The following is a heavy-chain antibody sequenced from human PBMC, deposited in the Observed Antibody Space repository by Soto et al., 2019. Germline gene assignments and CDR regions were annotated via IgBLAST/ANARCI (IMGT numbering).Heavy chain of an antibody. Sequence: QVQLQQWGAGLLKPSETLSLTCAVYGGSFSGYYWSWIRQPPGKGLEWIGEINHSGSTNYNPSLKIRVTISVDTSKNQFSLKLSSVTAADTAVYYCARVMVRGAPDYWGQGTLVTVSS. V-gene: IGHV4-34*01. D-gene: IGHD3-10*01. CDR1: GGSFSGYY. CDR3: ARVMVRGAPDY. J-gene: IGHJ4*02. CDR2: INHSGST.